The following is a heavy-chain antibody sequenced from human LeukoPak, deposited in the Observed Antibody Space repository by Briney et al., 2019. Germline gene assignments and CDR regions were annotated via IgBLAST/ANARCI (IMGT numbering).Heavy chain of an antibody. D-gene: IGHD3-10*01. CDR2: ISYDGSNK. V-gene: IGHV3-30-3*01. J-gene: IGHJ4*02. CDR1: GFTFSSYA. Sequence: GGSLRLSCAASGFTFSSYAMHWVRQAPGKGLEWVAVISYDGSNKYYADSVKGRFTISRDNSKNTLYLQMNSLRAEDTAVYYCAKGHRLLLWFGELLFDYWGQGTLVTVSS. CDR3: AKGHRLLLWFGELLFDY.